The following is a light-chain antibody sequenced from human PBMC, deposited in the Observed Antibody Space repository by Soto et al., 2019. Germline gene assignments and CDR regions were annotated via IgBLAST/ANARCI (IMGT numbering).Light chain of an antibody. Sequence: EIVMTQSPATLSVSPGERATLSCRASQSVSGNLAWYQQKAEQAPRLLIYGASNWATGIPARISGCGSGTEFTLSISSLQSEDFAVYYCQQYNNWPRTFGQGTKVEIK. CDR3: QQYNNWPRT. J-gene: IGKJ1*01. V-gene: IGKV3-15*01. CDR2: GAS. CDR1: QSVSGN.